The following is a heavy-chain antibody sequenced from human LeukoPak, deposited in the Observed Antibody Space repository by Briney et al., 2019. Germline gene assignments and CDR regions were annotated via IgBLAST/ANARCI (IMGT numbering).Heavy chain of an antibody. CDR2: IYGGGST. J-gene: IGHJ4*02. CDR1: GFTVSSNY. CDR3: ARDVEYCSGGSCYAYDY. Sequence: PGGSLRLSCAASGFTVSSNYMSWVRQAPGKGLEWVSVIYGGGSTYYADSVKGRFTISRDNSKNTLYLQMNSLRAEDTAVYYCARDVEYCSGGSCYAYDYWGQGTPVTVSP. D-gene: IGHD2-15*01. V-gene: IGHV3-53*01.